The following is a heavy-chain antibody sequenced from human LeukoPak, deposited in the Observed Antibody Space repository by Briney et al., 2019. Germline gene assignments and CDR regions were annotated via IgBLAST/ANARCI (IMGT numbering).Heavy chain of an antibody. J-gene: IGHJ5*02. V-gene: IGHV4-39*07. CDR3: ARDLYGTFDP. CDR2: IYTSGST. CDR1: GGSISSSSYY. Sequence: SETLSLTCTVSGGSISSSSYYWGWIRQPPGKGLEWIGRIYTSGSTNYNPSLKSRVTMSVDTSKNQFSLKLSSVTAADTAVYYCARDLYGTFDPWGQGTLVTVSS. D-gene: IGHD2-2*02.